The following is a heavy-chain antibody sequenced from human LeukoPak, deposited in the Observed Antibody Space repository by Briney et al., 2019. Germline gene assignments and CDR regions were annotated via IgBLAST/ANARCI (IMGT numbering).Heavy chain of an antibody. J-gene: IGHJ6*03. CDR1: GFTFSGYS. CDR2: ISSSSSYI. CDR3: ARDSTYYHILSSLVTTHYYMGV. V-gene: IGHV3-21*01. D-gene: IGHD3-9*01. Sequence: GGSLRLSCAASGFTFSGYSMNGVRQATGKGLEWVASISSSSSYIYSTASVKGLFTLYRYNPKNSLYLQMNTLRAEHTPVYNCARDSTYYHILSSLVTTHYYMGVCGKGATVTISS.